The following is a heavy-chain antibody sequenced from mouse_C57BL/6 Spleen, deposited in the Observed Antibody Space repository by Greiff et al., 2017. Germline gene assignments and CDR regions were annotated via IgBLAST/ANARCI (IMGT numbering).Heavy chain of an antibody. Sequence: VQLQQSGAELVRPGTSVKVSCKASGYAFTNYLIAWVKQRPGQGLEWIGVINPGSGGTNYNEKFKGKATLTADKSSSTAYMQLSSLTSEDSAVYFWARRGYDYDGGLFDYWGQGTTLTVSS. CDR3: ARRGYDYDGGLFDY. D-gene: IGHD2-4*01. CDR2: INPGSGGT. J-gene: IGHJ2*01. CDR1: GYAFTNYL. V-gene: IGHV1-54*01.